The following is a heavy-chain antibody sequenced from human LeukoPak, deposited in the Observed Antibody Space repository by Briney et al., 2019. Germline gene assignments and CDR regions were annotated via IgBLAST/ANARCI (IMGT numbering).Heavy chain of an antibody. Sequence: GGSLRLSCAASGFTFSSYAMSWVRQPTGKGLEWVSAIIGSGGSTYYADSVKGRFTISRDNSKNTLYLQMNSLRAEDTAVYYCAKAKLLWFGESQYYFDYWGQGTLVTVSS. D-gene: IGHD3-10*01. CDR2: IIGSGGST. CDR1: GFTFSSYA. J-gene: IGHJ4*02. CDR3: AKAKLLWFGESQYYFDY. V-gene: IGHV3-23*01.